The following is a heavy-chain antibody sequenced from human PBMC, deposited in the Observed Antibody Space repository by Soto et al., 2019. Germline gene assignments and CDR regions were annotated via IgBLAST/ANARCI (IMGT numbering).Heavy chain of an antibody. V-gene: IGHV1-69*02. CDR2: IIPILGIA. CDR3: ARTVPYCTNGVCYNEVYYFDY. D-gene: IGHD2-8*01. Sequence: SVKVSCKASGGTFSSYTISWVRQAPGQGLEWMGRIIPILGIANYAQKFQGRVTITADKSTSTAYMELSSLRSEDTAVYYCARTVPYCTNGVCYNEVYYFDYWGQGTLVTVSS. CDR1: GGTFSSYT. J-gene: IGHJ4*02.